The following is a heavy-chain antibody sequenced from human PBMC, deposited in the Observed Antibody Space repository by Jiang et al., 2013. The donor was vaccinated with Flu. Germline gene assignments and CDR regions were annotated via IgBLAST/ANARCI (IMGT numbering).Heavy chain of an antibody. CDR2: ISTSGYT. V-gene: IGHV4-30-4*01. CDR1: GGSITSGDYY. CDR3: ARHVEDGDWFDS. J-gene: IGHJ5*01. Sequence: GPGLVKPSQTLSLACSVSGGSITSGDYYWTWIRQSPGRGLEWIGYISTSGYTYYNPSLRSRVTISVDASNNQFSLRLNSVTAADTAVYYCARHVEDGDWFDSWAREPWSPSPQ.